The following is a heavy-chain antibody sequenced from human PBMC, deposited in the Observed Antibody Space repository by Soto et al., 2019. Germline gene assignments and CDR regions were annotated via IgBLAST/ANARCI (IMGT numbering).Heavy chain of an antibody. J-gene: IGHJ4*02. CDR3: ARGRLLWFGELFLPPDY. Sequence: SETLSLTCAVYGGSFSGYYWSWIRQPPGKGLEWIGEINHSGSTNYNPSLKSRVTISVDTSKSQFSLKLSSVTAADTAVYYCARGRLLWFGELFLPPDYWGQGTLVTVSS. CDR1: GGSFSGYY. D-gene: IGHD3-10*01. V-gene: IGHV4-34*01. CDR2: INHSGST.